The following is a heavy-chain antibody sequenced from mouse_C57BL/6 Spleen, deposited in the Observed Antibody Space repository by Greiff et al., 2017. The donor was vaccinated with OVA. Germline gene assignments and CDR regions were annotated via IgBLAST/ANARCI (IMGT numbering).Heavy chain of an antibody. V-gene: IGHV3-6*01. CDR3: ARVGGYDGAMDY. CDR2: ISYDGSN. D-gene: IGHD2-2*01. J-gene: IGHJ4*01. CDR1: GYSITSGYY. Sequence: DVKLQESGPGLVKPSQSLSLTCSVTGYSITSGYYWNWIRQFPGNKLEWMGYISYDGSNNYNPSLKNRISITRDTSKNQFFLKLNSVTTEDTATYYCARVGGYDGAMDYWGQGTSVTVSS.